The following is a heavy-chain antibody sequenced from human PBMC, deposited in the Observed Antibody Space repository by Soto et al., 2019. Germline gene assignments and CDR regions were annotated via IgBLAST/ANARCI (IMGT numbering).Heavy chain of an antibody. D-gene: IGHD5-12*01. CDR2: IYHSGST. J-gene: IGHJ6*02. Sequence: SETLSLTCAVSGYSISSGYYWGWIRQPPGKGLEWIGSIYHSGSTYYNPSLKSRVTISVDTSKNQFSLKLSSVTAADTAVYYCARSDIVATIHYYYYYGMDVWGQGTTVTVSS. CDR1: GYSISSGYY. V-gene: IGHV4-38-2*01. CDR3: ARSDIVATIHYYYYYGMDV.